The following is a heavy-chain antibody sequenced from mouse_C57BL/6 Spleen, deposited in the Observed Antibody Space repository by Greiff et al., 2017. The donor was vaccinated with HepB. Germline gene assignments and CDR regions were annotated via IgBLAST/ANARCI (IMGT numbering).Heavy chain of an antibody. J-gene: IGHJ3*01. Sequence: EVQLQQSGPELVKPGASVKISCKASGYTFTDYYMNWVKQSHGKSLEWIGDINPNNGGTSYNQKFKGKATLTVDKSSSTAYMELRSLTSEDSAVYYCARRRELLPWFAYWGQGTLVTVSA. CDR2: INPNNGGT. CDR3: ARRRELLPWFAY. CDR1: GYTFTDYY. V-gene: IGHV1-26*01.